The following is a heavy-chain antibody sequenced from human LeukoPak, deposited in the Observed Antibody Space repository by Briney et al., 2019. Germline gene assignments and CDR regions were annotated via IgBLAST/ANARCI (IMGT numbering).Heavy chain of an antibody. Sequence: ASVKVSCKFCGYTLTELSMHWVRQAPGKGLELMGSLDPEDGETIYAQKFQGRVTMTEDASTDTAYMELSSLRSEDTAVYYCAATYYYARAPDYWGQGTLVTVSS. D-gene: IGHD3-10*01. CDR1: GYTLTELS. V-gene: IGHV1-24*01. J-gene: IGHJ4*02. CDR3: AATYYYARAPDY. CDR2: LDPEDGET.